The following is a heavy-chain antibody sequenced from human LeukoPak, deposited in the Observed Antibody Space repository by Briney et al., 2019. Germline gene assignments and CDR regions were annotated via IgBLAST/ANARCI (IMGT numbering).Heavy chain of an antibody. D-gene: IGHD3-3*01. CDR1: GLTFSSYW. J-gene: IGHJ3*02. CDR2: INSDGSST. Sequence: PGGSLRLSCAASGLTFSSYWMHWVRQAPGKGLVWVSLINSDGSSTIYADSVKGRFTISRDNAKNTLYLQMKSLRAEDTAVYYCARGLTIFGVVNDAFDIWGQGTMVTVSS. V-gene: IGHV3-74*01. CDR3: ARGLTIFGVVNDAFDI.